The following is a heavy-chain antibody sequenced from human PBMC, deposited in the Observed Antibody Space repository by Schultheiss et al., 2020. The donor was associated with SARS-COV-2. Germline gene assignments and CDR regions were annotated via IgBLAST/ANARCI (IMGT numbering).Heavy chain of an antibody. CDR1: GFTVSSNY. V-gene: IGHV3-53*01. D-gene: IGHD3-22*01. J-gene: IGHJ4*02. CDR3: TTQVYYYDSSGSDY. CDR2: IYSGGST. Sequence: GESLKISCAASGFTVSSNYMSWVRQAPGKGLEWVSVIYSGGSTYYADSVKGRFTISRDNSKNTLYLQMYNLRAEDTAVYYCTTQVYYYDSSGSDYWGQGTLVTVSS.